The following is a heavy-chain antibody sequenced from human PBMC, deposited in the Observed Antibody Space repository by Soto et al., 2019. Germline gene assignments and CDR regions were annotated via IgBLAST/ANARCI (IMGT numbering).Heavy chain of an antibody. CDR3: AKVLLTYTSGWYHPHFDY. CDR2: VSNDGSNK. Sequence: QVQLVESGGGVVQPGRSLRLSCAASGFTFSSYVMHWVRQAPGKGLEWVAVVSNDGSNKDYADSVKGQFTISRDNSKNTLYLQMNSLRAEDTAVYYCAKVLLTYTSGWYHPHFDYWGQGTLVTVSS. V-gene: IGHV3-30*18. D-gene: IGHD6-19*01. J-gene: IGHJ4*02. CDR1: GFTFSSYV.